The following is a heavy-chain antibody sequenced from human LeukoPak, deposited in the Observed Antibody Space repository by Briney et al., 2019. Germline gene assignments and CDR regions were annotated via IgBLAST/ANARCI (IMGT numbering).Heavy chain of an antibody. D-gene: IGHD1-1*01. V-gene: IGHV4-59*01. Sequence: SETLSLTCTVSGGSLSSYYWSWIRQPPGRGLEWIGYIYYTGITNYNPSLKSRVTISVDTSKNQFSLKLSSVTAADTAVYYCARKYNWNDLGTFDYWGQGTLVTVSS. CDR3: ARKYNWNDLGTFDY. CDR2: IYYTGIT. J-gene: IGHJ4*02. CDR1: GGSLSSYY.